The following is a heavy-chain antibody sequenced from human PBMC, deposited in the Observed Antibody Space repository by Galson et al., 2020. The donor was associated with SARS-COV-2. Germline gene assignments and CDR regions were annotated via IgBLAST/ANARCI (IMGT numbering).Heavy chain of an antibody. D-gene: IGHD3-22*01. J-gene: IGHJ4*02. CDR2: ISYDGSNK. CDR3: ARTLFNYYDSSCYYPGPFDY. V-gene: IGHV3-30*03. Sequence: TGGSLRLSCAASGFTFSSYGMHWVRQAPGKGLEWVAVISYDGSNKYYADSVKGRFTISRDNAKNSLYLQMNSLRAEDTAVYYCARTLFNYYDSSCYYPGPFDYWGQGTLVTVSS. CDR1: GFTFSSYG.